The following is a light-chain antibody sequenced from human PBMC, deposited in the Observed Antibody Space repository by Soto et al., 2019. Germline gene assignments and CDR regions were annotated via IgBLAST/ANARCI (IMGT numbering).Light chain of an antibody. CDR2: GAS. CDR3: QQYNTSPG. Sequence: EIVMTQSPATLSVSPGERATLSCRASQSVSKNLAWYQVKPGQAPRLLIYGASTRATGIPDRFSGSGSGTEFTLTISSLQSEDFAFYYWQQYNTSPGFGHGTKVEVK. CDR1: QSVSKN. J-gene: IGKJ3*01. V-gene: IGKV3-15*01.